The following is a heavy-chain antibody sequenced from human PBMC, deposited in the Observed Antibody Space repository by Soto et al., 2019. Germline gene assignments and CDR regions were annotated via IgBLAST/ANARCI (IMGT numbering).Heavy chain of an antibody. J-gene: IGHJ4*02. V-gene: IGHV1-18*01. D-gene: IGHD6-19*01. CDR1: GYTLASYG. CDR2: ISAYNGNT. Sequence: ASVKVSCKASGYTLASYGSSWVRQAPGQGLEWMGWISAYNGNTNYAQKLQGRVTMTTDTSTSTAYMELRSLRAEDTAVYYCAKGGRQWLVTSDFNYWGQGALVTVSS. CDR3: AKGGRQWLVTSDFNY.